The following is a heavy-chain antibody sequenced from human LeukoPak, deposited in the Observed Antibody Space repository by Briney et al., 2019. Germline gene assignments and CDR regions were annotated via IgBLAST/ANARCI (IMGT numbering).Heavy chain of an antibody. CDR1: GGSISSDY. V-gene: IGHV4-59*04. J-gene: IGHJ4*02. D-gene: IGHD3-10*01. Sequence: SETLSLTCTVSGGSISSDYWSWIRPPPGKGLEWIGNIYYTGDTSYNPSLKSRVTISVDTSKNQFSLKLGSMTAADTAVYYCARRQSRSGKFDYWGQGTLVTVSS. CDR3: ARRQSRSGKFDY. CDR2: IYYTGDT.